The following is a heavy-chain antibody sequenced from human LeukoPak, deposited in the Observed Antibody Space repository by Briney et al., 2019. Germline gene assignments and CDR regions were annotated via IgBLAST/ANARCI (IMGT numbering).Heavy chain of an antibody. Sequence: SETLSLTCTVSSGSMSSYYWSWIRQPPGKGLEWIGYIYDSGSTNYNPSLKSRVTISVDTSKNQFSLKLSSVTAADTAVYYCARVWPYCSSTSCTPGGMDVWGKGTRVTVSS. CDR1: SGSMSSYY. CDR3: ARVWPYCSSTSCTPGGMDV. V-gene: IGHV4-59*01. D-gene: IGHD2-2*01. CDR2: IYDSGST. J-gene: IGHJ6*04.